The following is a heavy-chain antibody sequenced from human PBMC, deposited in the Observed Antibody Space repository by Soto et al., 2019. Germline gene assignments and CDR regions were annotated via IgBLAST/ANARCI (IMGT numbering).Heavy chain of an antibody. CDR1: GYTFASYA. V-gene: IGHV1-18*01. D-gene: IGHD6-6*01. J-gene: IGHJ4*02. Sequence: ASVKVSCKASGYTFASYAISWMRQAPGQGLEWMGWISAYNGNTNYAERLQGRVTMTTDTSTSTAYMELKSLRYDDTAVYYCAREGQLGYWGQGTPVTVSS. CDR3: AREGQLGY. CDR2: ISAYNGNT.